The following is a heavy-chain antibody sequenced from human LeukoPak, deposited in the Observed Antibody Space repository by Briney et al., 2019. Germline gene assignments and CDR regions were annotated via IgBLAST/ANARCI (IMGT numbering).Heavy chain of an antibody. CDR2: IYYSGGT. D-gene: IGHD6-13*01. CDR1: GGSISSSSYY. CDR3: ARALTYSSSFSLRY. V-gene: IGHV4-61*05. Sequence: SETLSLTCTVSGGSISSSSYYWGWIRQPPGKGLEWIGYIYYSGGTNYNPSLKSRVTISVDTSKNQFSLKLSSVTAADTAVYYCARALTYSSSFSLRYWGQGTLVTVSS. J-gene: IGHJ4*02.